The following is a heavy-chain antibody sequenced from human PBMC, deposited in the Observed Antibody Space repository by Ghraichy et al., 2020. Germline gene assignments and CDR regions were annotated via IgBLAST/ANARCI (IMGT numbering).Heavy chain of an antibody. CDR1: GFTFGDYS. J-gene: IGHJ4*02. CDR2: ILYDESNK. V-gene: IGHV3-30-3*01. CDR3: GRNFDY. Sequence: LSLTCAASGFTFGDYSMHWVRQAPSKGLELVAVILYDESNKHYADSVKGRFTISRDNSKSTLYLQMNSLRAEDTAVYYCGRNFDYWGPGTLVTVSS.